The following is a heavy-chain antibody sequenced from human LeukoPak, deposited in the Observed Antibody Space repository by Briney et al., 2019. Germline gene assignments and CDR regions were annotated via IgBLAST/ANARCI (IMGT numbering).Heavy chain of an antibody. D-gene: IGHD2-2*01. J-gene: IGHJ6*02. Sequence: GGSLRLSCAASGFTFSSYAMSWVRQAPGKGLEWVSAISGSGGSTYYADSVKGRFTISRDNSKNTLYLQMNSLRAEATAVYYCAKGEDIVVVPSAGWNYYYYYGMDVWGQGTTVTVSS. CDR3: AKGEDIVVVPSAGWNYYYYYGMDV. CDR2: ISGSGGST. V-gene: IGHV3-23*01. CDR1: GFTFSSYA.